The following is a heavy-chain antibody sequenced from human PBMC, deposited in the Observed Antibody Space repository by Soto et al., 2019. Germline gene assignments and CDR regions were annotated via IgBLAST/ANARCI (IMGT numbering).Heavy chain of an antibody. Sequence: GGSLRLSCAASGFTFSDYYMSWIRQAPGKGLEWVSYITSSGSTIYYADSVKGRFTISRDNAKNSLYLQMNGLRAEDTAVYYCARGFRSSPLHADYGDPRNGPPYYFDYWGQGTLVTVSS. CDR1: GFTFSDYY. D-gene: IGHD4-17*01. CDR2: ITSSGSTI. J-gene: IGHJ4*02. CDR3: ARGFRSSPLHADYGDPRNGPPYYFDY. V-gene: IGHV3-11*01.